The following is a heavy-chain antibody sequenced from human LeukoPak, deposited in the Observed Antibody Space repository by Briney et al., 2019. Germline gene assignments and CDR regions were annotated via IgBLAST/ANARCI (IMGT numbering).Heavy chain of an antibody. CDR2: IKQDGSEI. D-gene: IGHD1-26*01. V-gene: IGHV3-7*04. CDR3: ARGRNSGSYPPDY. Sequence: GGSLRLSCAASGFTFSSYWMSWVRQAPGKGLEWVANIKQDGSEIYYVDSVKGRFTISRDNAKNSLYLQMNSLRAEDTAVYYCARGRNSGSYPPDYWGQGTLVTVSS. J-gene: IGHJ4*02. CDR1: GFTFSSYW.